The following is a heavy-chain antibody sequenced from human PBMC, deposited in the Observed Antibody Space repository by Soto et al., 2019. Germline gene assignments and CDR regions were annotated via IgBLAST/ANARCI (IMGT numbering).Heavy chain of an antibody. D-gene: IGHD3-3*01. Sequence: GGFLRLSCAASGFTFSNAWMNWVRQAPGKGLEWVGRIKSKTDGGTTDYAAPVKGRFTISRDDSKNTLYLQMNSLKTEDTAVYYCTTVDYDFIGGHYYYYGMDVWGQGTTVTVSS. CDR2: IKSKTDGGTT. V-gene: IGHV3-15*07. J-gene: IGHJ6*02. CDR1: GFTFSNAW. CDR3: TTVDYDFIGGHYYYYGMDV.